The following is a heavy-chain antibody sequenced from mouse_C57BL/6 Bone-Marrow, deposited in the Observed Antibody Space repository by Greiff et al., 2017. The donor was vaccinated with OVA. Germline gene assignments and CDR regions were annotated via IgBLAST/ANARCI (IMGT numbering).Heavy chain of an antibody. D-gene: IGHD4-1*01. V-gene: IGHV5-4*03. CDR3: TGRYFDY. Sequence: EVKVVESGGGLVKPGGSLKLSCAASGFTFSSYAMSWVRQTPEKRLEWVATISDGGSYTYYPDNVKGRFTISRDNAKNNLYLQMSHLKSEDTAMYYCTGRYFDYWGQGTTLTVSS. CDR2: ISDGGSYT. CDR1: GFTFSSYA. J-gene: IGHJ2*01.